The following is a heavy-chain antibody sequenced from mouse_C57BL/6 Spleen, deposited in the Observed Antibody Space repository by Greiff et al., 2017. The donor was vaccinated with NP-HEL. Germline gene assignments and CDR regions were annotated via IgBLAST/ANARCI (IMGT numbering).Heavy chain of an antibody. J-gene: IGHJ4*01. CDR2: IRSKSSNYAT. CDR1: GFTFNTYA. V-gene: IGHV10-3*01. CDR3: VREGTVSYYYAMDY. Sequence: EVMLVESGGGLVQPKGSLKLSCAASGFTFNTYAMHWVRQAPGKGLEWVARIRSKSSNYATYYADSVKDRFTISRDDSQSMLYLQMNNLKTEDTAMYYCVREGTVSYYYAMDYWGQGTSVTVSS. D-gene: IGHD1-1*01.